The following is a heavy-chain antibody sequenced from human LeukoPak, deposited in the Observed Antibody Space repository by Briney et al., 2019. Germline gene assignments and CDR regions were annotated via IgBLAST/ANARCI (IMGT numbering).Heavy chain of an antibody. D-gene: IGHD1-26*01. CDR3: ARDYSGQWEQLTGWWIDP. J-gene: IGHJ5*02. V-gene: IGHV1-2*02. Sequence: GASVKVSCKASGYTFTGYYMHWVRQAPGQGLEWMGWINPNSGGTNYAQKFQGRVTMTRDTSISTAYMELSRLRSDDTAVYYCARDYSGQWEQLTGWWIDPWGQGTLVIVSS. CDR1: GYTFTGYY. CDR2: INPNSGGT.